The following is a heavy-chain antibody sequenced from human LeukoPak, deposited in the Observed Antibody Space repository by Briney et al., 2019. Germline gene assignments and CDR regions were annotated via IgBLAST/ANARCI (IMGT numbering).Heavy chain of an antibody. J-gene: IGHJ5*02. V-gene: IGHV4-61*02. CDR1: GGSISSGSYY. Sequence: SQTLSLACTVSGGSISSGSYYWSWIRQPAGKGLEWIGRIYTSGSTNYNPSLKSRGTISVDTSTNQFSLKLSSVTAADTAVYYCARGSTYYDFWSGYFWFDPWGQGTLVTVSS. CDR3: ARGSTYYDFWSGYFWFDP. CDR2: IYTSGST. D-gene: IGHD3-3*01.